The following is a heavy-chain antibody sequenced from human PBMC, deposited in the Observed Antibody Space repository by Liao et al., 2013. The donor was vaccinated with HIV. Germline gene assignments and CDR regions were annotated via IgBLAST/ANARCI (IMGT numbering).Heavy chain of an antibody. Sequence: QVQLQGSGPGLVKPSQTLSLSCSVSGGSISGGTYYWTWIRQPAGKGLEWIGRIYTSGRTKYNPSLKTRVTISVDTSKNQFALKLSSVTAADTAVYYCARGYSSSFYHFYMDVWGKGITVTVSS. V-gene: IGHV4-61*02. CDR2: IYTSGRT. CDR3: ARGYSSSFYHFYMDV. D-gene: IGHD6-13*01. CDR1: GGSISGGTYY. J-gene: IGHJ6*03.